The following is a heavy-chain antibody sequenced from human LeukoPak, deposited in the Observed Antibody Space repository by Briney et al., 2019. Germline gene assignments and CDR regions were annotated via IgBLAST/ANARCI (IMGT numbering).Heavy chain of an antibody. V-gene: IGHV3-11*06. J-gene: IGHJ4*02. CDR1: GFTFSDYY. Sequence: GGSLRLSCAASGFTFSDYYMSWLRQAPGKGLEWVSYISSSSYTNYADSVKGRFTISRDNAKNSLYLQMNSLRAEDTAVYYCAREAAYGSGSNNFDYWGQGTLVTVSS. CDR3: AREAAYGSGSNNFDY. D-gene: IGHD3-10*01. CDR2: ISSSSYT.